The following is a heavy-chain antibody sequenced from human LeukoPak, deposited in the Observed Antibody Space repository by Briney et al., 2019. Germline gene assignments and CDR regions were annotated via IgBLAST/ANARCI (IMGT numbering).Heavy chain of an antibody. CDR3: TKASLAFGTKYFDP. D-gene: IGHD3-10*01. V-gene: IGHV1-2*02. CDR1: GYTFTGYY. CDR2: INPNSGGT. Sequence: ASVKVSCKASGYTFTGYYMHWVRQAPGQGLEWMGWINPNSGGTNYAQKFQGRVTMTRDTSFSTAYMELSRLRSDDTAVYYCTKASLAFGTKYFDPWGQGTLVTVSS. J-gene: IGHJ5*02.